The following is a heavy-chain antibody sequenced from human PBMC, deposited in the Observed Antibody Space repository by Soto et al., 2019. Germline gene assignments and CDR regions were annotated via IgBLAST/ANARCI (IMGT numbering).Heavy chain of an antibody. Sequence: GGSLRLSCTASGFAFSDYYMGWIRQAPGKGLEGISYITSRGTSTKYADSVKGRFTISRDNDGNSVYLQISSLRADDTATYFRARLNPKMWLKTNYGLDAWGQGATAPVSS. CDR1: GFAFSDYY. CDR3: ARLNPKMWLKTNYGLDA. J-gene: IGHJ6*02. CDR2: ITSRGTST. V-gene: IGHV3-11*01. D-gene: IGHD5-12*01.